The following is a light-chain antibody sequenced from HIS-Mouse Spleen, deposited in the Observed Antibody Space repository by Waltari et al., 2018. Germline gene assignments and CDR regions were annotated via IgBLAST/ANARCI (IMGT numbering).Light chain of an antibody. CDR3: CSYAGSSTFEV. CDR1: SSDVGRYNL. J-gene: IGLJ2*01. CDR2: EGS. Sequence: QSALTQPASVSGSPGQSITISCTGTSSDVGRYNLVSWYQQHPGKAPKLMIYEGSKRPSWVSNRFSGSKSGNTASLTISGLQAEDEADYYCCSYAGSSTFEVFGGGTKLTVL. V-gene: IGLV2-23*03.